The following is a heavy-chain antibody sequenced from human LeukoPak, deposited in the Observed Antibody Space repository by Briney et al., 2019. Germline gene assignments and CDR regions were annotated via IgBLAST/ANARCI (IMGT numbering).Heavy chain of an antibody. V-gene: IGHV3-9*01. CDR3: SLGLYTGSLLNAFDI. Sequence: GGSLRLSCAASGFTFDDYAMHWVRHAPGKGLEWVSGISWNSGSIGYADSVKGRFTISRDNAKNSLYLQMNSLRAEDTALYYCSLGLYTGSLLNAFDIWGQGTMVTVSS. D-gene: IGHD2-2*02. CDR1: GFTFDDYA. J-gene: IGHJ3*02. CDR2: ISWNSGSI.